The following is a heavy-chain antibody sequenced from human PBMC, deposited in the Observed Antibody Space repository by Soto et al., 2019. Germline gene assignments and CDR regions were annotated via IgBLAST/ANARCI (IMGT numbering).Heavy chain of an antibody. CDR3: ARGNVGTGYPY. CDR1: GGSISSGYYY. Sequence: SETLSLTCSVSGGSISSGYYYWSWIRQPPGTGLEWIGYIYYSGSTYYNPSLKSRVTISVDTSKNQFSLKLSSVTAADTAVYYCARGNVGTGYPYWGQGTLVTVSS. D-gene: IGHD3-9*01. CDR2: IYYSGST. J-gene: IGHJ4*02. V-gene: IGHV4-30-4*01.